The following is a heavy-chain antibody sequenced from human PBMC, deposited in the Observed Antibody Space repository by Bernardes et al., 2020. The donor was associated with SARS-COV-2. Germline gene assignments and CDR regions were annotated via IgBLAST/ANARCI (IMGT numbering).Heavy chain of an antibody. J-gene: IGHJ4*02. D-gene: IGHD3-22*01. CDR3: ARDQDDYYDSSGFDY. Sequence: SLRLSCAASGFTFSSYAMHWVRQAPGKGLEWVAVISYDGSNKYYADSVKGRFTISRDNSKNTLYLQMNSLRAEDTAVYYCARDQDDYYDSSGFDYWGQGTLVTVSA. CDR1: GFTFSSYA. CDR2: ISYDGSNK. V-gene: IGHV3-30-3*01.